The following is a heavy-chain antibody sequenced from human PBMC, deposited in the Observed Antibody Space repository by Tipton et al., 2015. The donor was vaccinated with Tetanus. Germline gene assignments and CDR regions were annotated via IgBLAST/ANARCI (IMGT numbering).Heavy chain of an antibody. J-gene: IGHJ6*02. D-gene: IGHD3-22*01. CDR3: ARVIGTYYYDSSGYSSYYYGMDV. V-gene: IGHV1-46*01. CDR2: INPSGGST. CDR1: GYTFTSYY. Sequence: QLVQSGAEVKKPGASVKVSCKASGYTFTSYYMHWVRQAPGQGLEWMGIINPSGGSTSYAQKFQGRVTMTRDTSTSTVYMELSSPRSEDTAVYYCARVIGTYYYDSSGYSSYYYGMDVWGQGTTVTVSS.